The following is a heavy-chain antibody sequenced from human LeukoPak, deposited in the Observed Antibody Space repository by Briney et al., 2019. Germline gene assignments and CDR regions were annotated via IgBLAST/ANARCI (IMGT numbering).Heavy chain of an antibody. CDR1: GGTFSSYA. V-gene: IGHV1-69*13. CDR3: ARLRLNYGGNSVLDY. Sequence: SVKVSCKASGGTFSSYAIGWVRQAPGQGLEWMGGIIPIFGTANYAQKFQGRVTITADESASTAYMELSSLRSEDTAVYYCARLRLNYGGNSVLDYWGQGTLVTVSS. J-gene: IGHJ4*02. D-gene: IGHD4-23*01. CDR2: IIPIFGTA.